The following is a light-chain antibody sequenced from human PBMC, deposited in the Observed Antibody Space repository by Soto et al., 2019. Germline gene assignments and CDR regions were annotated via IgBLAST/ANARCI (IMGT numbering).Light chain of an antibody. J-gene: IGKJ1*01. V-gene: IGKV3-20*01. Sequence: EIVLTQSPGTLSLSPGERATLSCRASQSVSSSFLAWYQQKPGQAPRLLIYGASSRATGIPDRFSGSGSGTDFTLSISRLEPEDFAVYYCQQYGISSWTFGQGTRVEFK. CDR2: GAS. CDR3: QQYGISSWT. CDR1: QSVSSSF.